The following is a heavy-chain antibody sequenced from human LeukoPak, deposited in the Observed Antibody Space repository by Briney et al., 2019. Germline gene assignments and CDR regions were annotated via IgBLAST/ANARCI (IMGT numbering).Heavy chain of an antibody. CDR2: IKQDGSEK. CDR1: GFTFSSYW. CDR3: AKALGDWPTTLDY. V-gene: IGHV3-7*03. J-gene: IGHJ4*02. Sequence: PGGSLRLSCAASGFTFSSYWMSWVRQAPGKGLEWVATIKQDGSEKYYVDSVKGRFTVSRDNSKNTLYLQMNSLTAADTAVYFCAKALGDWPTTLDYWGRGTLVTVSS. D-gene: IGHD3-16*01.